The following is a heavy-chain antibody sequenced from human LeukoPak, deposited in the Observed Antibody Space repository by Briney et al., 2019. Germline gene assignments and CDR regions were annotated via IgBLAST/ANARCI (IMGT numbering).Heavy chain of an antibody. CDR1: GDSVSSNSAA. Sequence: SQTLSLTCAISGDSVSSNSAAWNWIRQSPSRGLEWLGRTYYRSKWYNDYAVSVKSRITINPDTSKNQFSLQLNSATPEDTAVYYCARAQMVRGVNVWFDPWGQGTLVTVSS. V-gene: IGHV6-1*01. CDR2: TYYRSKWYN. D-gene: IGHD3-10*01. CDR3: ARAQMVRGVNVWFDP. J-gene: IGHJ5*02.